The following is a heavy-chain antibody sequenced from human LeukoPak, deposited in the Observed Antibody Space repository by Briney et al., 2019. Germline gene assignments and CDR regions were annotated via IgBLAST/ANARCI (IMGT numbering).Heavy chain of an antibody. D-gene: IGHD3-22*01. CDR1: GFTFSSYG. V-gene: IGHV3-48*04. CDR3: ASGTYYYDSTGLYYYYYGVDV. J-gene: IGHJ6*02. Sequence: GGSLRLSCAASGFTFSSYGMNWVRQAPGKGLEWVSYISSSSSIIYYADSVKGRFTISRDNAKNSLYLQMNSLRAEDTAVYYCASGTYYYDSTGLYYYYYGVDVWGQGTTVTVSS. CDR2: ISSSSSII.